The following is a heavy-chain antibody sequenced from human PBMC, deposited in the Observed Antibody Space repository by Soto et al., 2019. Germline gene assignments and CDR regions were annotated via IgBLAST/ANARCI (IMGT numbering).Heavy chain of an antibody. V-gene: IGHV4-30-2*01. J-gene: IGHJ5*02. CDR3: ARAVFCTDGFCFPDWLDP. D-gene: IGHD2-8*01. CDR2: IYQTGTT. CDR1: GDSINSDCHS. Sequence: HLQLQESGSGLVNPSETLSLTCTVSGDSINSDCHSWSWIRQPPGEALEWIGYIYQTGTTQYNPSLSRRVSISADSSKNQVSLHLSSVTAADTAVYYCARAVFCTDGFCFPDWLDPWGQGILVTVSS.